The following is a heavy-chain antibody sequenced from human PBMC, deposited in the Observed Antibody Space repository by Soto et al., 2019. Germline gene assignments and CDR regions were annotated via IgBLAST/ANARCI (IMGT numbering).Heavy chain of an antibody. CDR1: GFTFDDYA. V-gene: IGHV3-9*01. Sequence: SVRLSCAASGFTFDDYAMHWVRQAPGKGLEWVSGISWNSGSIGYADSVKGRFTISRDNAKNSLYLQMNSLRAEDTALYYCAKDMVRGVIIGYYYMDVWGKGTTVTVSS. CDR3: AKDMVRGVIIGYYYMDV. D-gene: IGHD3-10*01. CDR2: ISWNSGSI. J-gene: IGHJ6*03.